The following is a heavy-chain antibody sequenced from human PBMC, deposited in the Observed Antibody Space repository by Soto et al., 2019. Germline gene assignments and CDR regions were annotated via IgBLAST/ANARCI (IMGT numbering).Heavy chain of an antibody. V-gene: IGHV3-66*01. CDR1: GFIVSSNY. D-gene: IGHD2-2*01. CDR2: IYSGGST. Sequence: EVQLVESGGGLVQPGGSLRLSCAASGFIVSSNYMSWVRQAPGKGLEWVSVIYSGGSTYYADSVKGRFTISRDNSKNTLYLQMNSLRAEDTAVYYCARDIVVPAAMSLDRYYYYCMDVWGQGTTVTVSS. J-gene: IGHJ6*02. CDR3: ARDIVVPAAMSLDRYYYYCMDV.